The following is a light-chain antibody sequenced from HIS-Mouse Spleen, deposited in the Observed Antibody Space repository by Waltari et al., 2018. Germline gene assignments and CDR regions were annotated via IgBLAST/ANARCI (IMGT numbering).Light chain of an antibody. CDR1: NIGSKS. CDR3: QVWDSSSDHPV. CDR2: DDS. V-gene: IGLV3-21*02. J-gene: IGLJ3*02. Sequence: SYVLTQPPSVSVAPGQTARITCGGNNIGSKSVHWYQQKPGQAPVLVVYDDSDRPLGIPERFSGSNSGNTATLTIGRVEAGDEADYYCQVWDSSSDHPVFGGGTKLTVL.